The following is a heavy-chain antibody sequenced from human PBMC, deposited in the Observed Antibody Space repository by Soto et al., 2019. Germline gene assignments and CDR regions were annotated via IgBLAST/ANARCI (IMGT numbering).Heavy chain of an antibody. D-gene: IGHD2-15*01. Sequence: SETLSLTCTVSGGSINSAGHSWGWVRQSPGKGLEWIGYSYHSGSSYYNPSLKSRVTISVDTSKSQFSLKLGSVTAADTAVYYCAREYCSGGSCYFHYWGQGTLVTVSS. V-gene: IGHV4-30-2*05. CDR2: SYHSGSS. J-gene: IGHJ4*02. CDR1: GGSINSAGHS. CDR3: AREYCSGGSCYFHY.